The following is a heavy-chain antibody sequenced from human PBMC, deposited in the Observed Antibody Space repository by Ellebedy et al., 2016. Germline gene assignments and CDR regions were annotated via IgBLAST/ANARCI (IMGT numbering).Heavy chain of an antibody. V-gene: IGHV3-30-3*01. J-gene: IGHJ4*02. CDR3: ARGPTYSIFDY. Sequence: GGSLRLSXAASGFTFSSYAMHWARQAPGKGLEWVAVISYDGSNKYYADSVKGRFTISRDNSKNTLYLQMNSLRAEDTAVYYCARGPTYSIFDYWGQGTLVTVSS. CDR1: GFTFSSYA. D-gene: IGHD4-11*01. CDR2: ISYDGSNK.